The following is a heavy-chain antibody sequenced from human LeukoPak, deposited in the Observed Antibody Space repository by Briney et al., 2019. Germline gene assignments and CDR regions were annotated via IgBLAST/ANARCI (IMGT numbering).Heavy chain of an antibody. D-gene: IGHD4-17*01. J-gene: IGHJ4*02. CDR3: TRLSYGDGDY. CDR2: IRSKANSYAT. V-gene: IGHV3-73*01. CDR1: GFTFSGSA. Sequence: GSLRLSCAASGFTFSGSAMHWVRQASGKGLGWVGRIRSKANSYATAYTASVKGRFTISRDDSKNTAYLQMNSLKTEATAVYYCTRLSYGDGDYWGQGTLVTVSS.